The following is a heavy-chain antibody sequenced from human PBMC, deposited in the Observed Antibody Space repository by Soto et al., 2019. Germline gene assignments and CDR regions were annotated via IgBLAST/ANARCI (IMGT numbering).Heavy chain of an antibody. V-gene: IGHV3-11*06. CDR3: SRDGVGGRVLFDRHDY. CDR1: GFTFGDYY. J-gene: IGHJ4*01. D-gene: IGHD1-26*01. Sequence: PGGSLRLSCAASGFTFGDYYMSWIRQAPGKGLEWVSYISSSSSYTNYADSVKGRFTISRDNAKNSLYLQMDSLRAEDTAVYYCSRDGVGGRVLFDRHDYWGHGGLVTVPS. CDR2: ISSSSSYT.